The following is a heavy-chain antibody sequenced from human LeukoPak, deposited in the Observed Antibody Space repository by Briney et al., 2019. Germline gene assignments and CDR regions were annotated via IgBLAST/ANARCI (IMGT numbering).Heavy chain of an antibody. V-gene: IGHV3-23*01. CDR3: ARDHFEYFQQWRDYFDY. CDR1: GFTFGLTFSNYV. D-gene: IGHD6-19*01. J-gene: IGHJ4*02. Sequence: GGSLRLSCAASGFTFGLTFSNYVMSWVRQAPGKGLEWVSGISGSGGRTYYTDSVKGRFTISRDNSKNTLYLQMNSLRAEDTAVYYCARDHFEYFQQWRDYFDYWGQGTLVTVSS. CDR2: ISGSGGRT.